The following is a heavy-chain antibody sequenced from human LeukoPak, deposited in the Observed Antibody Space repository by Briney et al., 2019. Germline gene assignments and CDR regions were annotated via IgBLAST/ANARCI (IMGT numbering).Heavy chain of an antibody. J-gene: IGHJ6*03. CDR3: ARREPHGDYGGKIRYHYYMDV. Sequence: PSETLSLTCAVYGGSFSGYYWSWIRQPPGKGLEWIGEINHSGNTNSNPSLKSRVTMSVDTSKNQFSLKLSSLTAADTAMYYCARREPHGDYGGKIRYHYYMDVWGKGTTITISS. CDR2: INHSGNT. D-gene: IGHD4-23*01. V-gene: IGHV4-34*01. CDR1: GGSFSGYY.